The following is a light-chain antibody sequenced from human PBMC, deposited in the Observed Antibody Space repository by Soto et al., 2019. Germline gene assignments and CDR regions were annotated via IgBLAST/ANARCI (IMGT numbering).Light chain of an antibody. J-gene: IGKJ4*01. CDR2: DAS. Sequence: MSESPAGLCGTQKERVTFSCRASQSVTTNLAWYQHKPGQSPRLLISDASTGASGIPPRFSGSGSGTEFTLTIYRLQSAYFPVYYCQQYDRWPVSFGGGTKVDI. CDR3: QQYDRWPVS. CDR1: QSVTTN. V-gene: IGKV3-15*01.